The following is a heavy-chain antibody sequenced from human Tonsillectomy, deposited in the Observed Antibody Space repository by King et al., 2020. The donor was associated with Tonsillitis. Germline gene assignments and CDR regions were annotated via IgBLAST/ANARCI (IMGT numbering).Heavy chain of an antibody. CDR2: IYWNDDK. V-gene: IGHV2-5*01. CDR1: GFSFSTSGVG. CDR3: ATIGSKYVGTGSYYLVNWFDP. J-gene: IGHJ5*02. D-gene: IGHD3-10*01. Sequence: TLKESGPTLVRPSQTLTLTCTFSGFSFSTSGVGVAWIRQPPGKALEWLAVIYWNDDKRYSPSLTSRLTITKDTSKNQVVLTVTNMDPVDTATYYCATIGSKYVGTGSYYLVNWFDPWGQGTLVTVSS.